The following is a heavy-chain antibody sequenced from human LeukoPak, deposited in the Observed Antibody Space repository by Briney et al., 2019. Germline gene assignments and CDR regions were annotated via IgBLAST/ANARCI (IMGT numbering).Heavy chain of an antibody. Sequence: SETLSLTCTVSGYSISSGYYWGWIRQPPGKGLEWIGSIYHSGSTYCNPSLKSRVTISVDTSKNQFSLKLSSVTAADTAVYYCARRNCSSTSCDAFDHWGQGTLVTVSS. CDR2: IYHSGST. D-gene: IGHD2-2*01. V-gene: IGHV4-38-2*02. CDR3: ARRNCSSTSCDAFDH. CDR1: GYSISSGYY. J-gene: IGHJ4*02.